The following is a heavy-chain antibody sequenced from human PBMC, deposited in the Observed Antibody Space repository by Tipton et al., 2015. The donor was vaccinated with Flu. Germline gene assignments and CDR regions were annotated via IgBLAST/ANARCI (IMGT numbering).Heavy chain of an antibody. CDR2: IYPSGTT. J-gene: IGHJ4*02. CDR1: GDSIRGTIYF. V-gene: IGHV4-39*01. Sequence: TLSLTCTVSGDSIRGTIYFCAWIRQPPGKRLELIGSIYPSGTTYYNPSLKSRVTISVDTSKSQFSLMLRSVTAADTAVYYCARLSYYDVDLKNFYFDYWGQGALVTVSS. D-gene: IGHD3-10*02. CDR3: ARLSYYDVDLKNFYFDY.